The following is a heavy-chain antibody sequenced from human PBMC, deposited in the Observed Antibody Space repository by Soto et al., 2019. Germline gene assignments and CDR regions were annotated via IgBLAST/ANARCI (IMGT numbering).Heavy chain of an antibody. CDR2: IWYDGSNK. CDR3: ARAPLGYSRSAGGFDY. Sequence: GGSLRLSCAASGFTFSSYGMHWVRQAPGKGLEWVAVIWYDGSNKYYADSVKGRFTISRDNSKNTLYLQMNSLGAEDTAVYYCARAPLGYSRSAGGFDYWEHGTLGTVTS. V-gene: IGHV3-33*01. CDR1: GFTFSSYG. J-gene: IGHJ4*01. D-gene: IGHD6-6*01.